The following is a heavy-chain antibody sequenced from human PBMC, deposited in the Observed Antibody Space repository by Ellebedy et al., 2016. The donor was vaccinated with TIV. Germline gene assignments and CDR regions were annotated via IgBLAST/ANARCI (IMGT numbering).Heavy chain of an antibody. J-gene: IGHJ4*02. D-gene: IGHD3-10*01. CDR1: GGSFSGYY. V-gene: IGHV4-34*01. CDR2: INHSGST. CDR3: ARVWSDYYGSGRDDY. Sequence: SETLSLTCAVYGGSFSGYYWSWIRQPPGKGLEWIGEINHSGSTTYSPSLKSRVTISVDTSKNQFSLKLSSVTAADTAVYYCARVWSDYYGSGRDDYWGQGTLVTVSS.